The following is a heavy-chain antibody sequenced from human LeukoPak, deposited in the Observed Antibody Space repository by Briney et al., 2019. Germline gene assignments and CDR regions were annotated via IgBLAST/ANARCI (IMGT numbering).Heavy chain of an antibody. V-gene: IGHV3-7*01. D-gene: IGHD6-25*01. CDR3: ARRSAAKDAFDI. J-gene: IGHJ3*02. CDR1: GFTFRRYS. Sequence: GGSLRLSCVASGFTFRRYSMSWVRQAPGKGLEWVANIKEDGSEIYYVDSVKGRFTISRDNAKNSLSLQMSSLRAEDTAVYYCARRSAAKDAFDIWGQGTMVTVSS. CDR2: IKEDGSEI.